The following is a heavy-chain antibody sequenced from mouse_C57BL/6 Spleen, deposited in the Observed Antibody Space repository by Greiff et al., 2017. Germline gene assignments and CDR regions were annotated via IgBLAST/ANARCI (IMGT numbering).Heavy chain of an antibody. J-gene: IGHJ1*03. CDR1: GYAFTNYL. V-gene: IGHV1-54*01. CDR3: ARGDYDYDGTYWYFDV. Sequence: QVQLQQSGAELVRPGTSVKVSCKASGYAFTNYLIEWVKQRPGQGLEWIGVINPGSGGTNYNEKFKGKATLTADKSSSTAYMQLSSLTSEDSAVYFCARGDYDYDGTYWYFDVWGTGTTVTVSS. CDR2: INPGSGGT. D-gene: IGHD2-4*01.